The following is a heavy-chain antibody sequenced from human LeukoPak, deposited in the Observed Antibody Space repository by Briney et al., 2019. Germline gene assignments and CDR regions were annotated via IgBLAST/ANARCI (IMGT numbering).Heavy chain of an antibody. CDR1: GFSFSNFW. CDR3: ARWAESNDY. Sequence: GGSLRLSCAASGFSFSNFWMSWVRQAPGKGLEWVANIKEDESEKYYVDSVKGRFTISRDNAKNSLYLQMNSLRAEDTAVYYCARWAESNDYWGQGTLVTVSS. V-gene: IGHV3-7*05. J-gene: IGHJ4*02. CDR2: IKEDESEK.